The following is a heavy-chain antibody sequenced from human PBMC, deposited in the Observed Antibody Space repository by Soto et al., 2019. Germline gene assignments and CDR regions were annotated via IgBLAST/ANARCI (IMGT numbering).Heavy chain of an antibody. V-gene: IGHV3-30*18. J-gene: IGHJ4*01. CDR2: ISYDGSNK. D-gene: IGHD3-3*02. Sequence: GGSLRLSCAASGFTFSSYGMHWVRQDANKGLEWVAVISYDGSNKYYADSVKGRFTIYRDNSKNTLYLQMNRLRAEDTAVYYCAKDSPAHFMCFDCWGKGPLVNV. CDR1: GFTFSSYG. CDR3: AKDSPAHFMCFDC.